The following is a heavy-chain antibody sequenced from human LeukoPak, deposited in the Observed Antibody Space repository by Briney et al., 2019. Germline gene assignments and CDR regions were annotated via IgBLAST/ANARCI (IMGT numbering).Heavy chain of an antibody. V-gene: IGHV3-7*03. CDR2: IKQDGSEK. J-gene: IGHJ4*02. Sequence: GGSLRLSCAASGFTFSSYWMNWVRQAPGKGLEWVANIKQDGSEKYYVDSVKGRFTISRDNAKNSLYLQMNSLRAEDTAVYYCVKDSPPRYSGSPPAYWGQGTLVTVSS. D-gene: IGHD1-26*01. CDR1: GFTFSSYW. CDR3: VKDSPPRYSGSPPAY.